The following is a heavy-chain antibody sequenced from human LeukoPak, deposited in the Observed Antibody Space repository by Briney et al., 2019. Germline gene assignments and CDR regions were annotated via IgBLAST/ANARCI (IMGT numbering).Heavy chain of an antibody. V-gene: IGHV3-23*01. CDR1: GFTFSNYA. D-gene: IGHD3-3*01. CDR3: AKRSGIIPYSFDY. CDR2: MSGSGGST. J-gene: IGHJ4*02. Sequence: GGSLRLPCAASGFTFSNYAMNWVRQAPGKGLEWVSGMSGSGGSTYYADSVKGRFTISTDNSKNTLYLQMNSLRAEDTAVYYCAKRSGIIPYSFDYWGQGTLVTVSS.